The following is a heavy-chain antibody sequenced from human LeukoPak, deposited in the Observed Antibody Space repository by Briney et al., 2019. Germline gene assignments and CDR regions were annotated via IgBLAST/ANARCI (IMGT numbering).Heavy chain of an antibody. CDR1: GGSFSGYY. CDR2: INHSGST. J-gene: IGHJ6*02. Sequence: SETLSLTCAVYGGSFSGYYWSWIRQPPGKGLEWIGEINHSGSTNYNPSLKSRVTMSVDTSKNQLSLKVTSATDADTAVYYCARQAQYYYGMDVWGQGTTVTVSS. V-gene: IGHV4-34*01. CDR3: ARQAQYYYGMDV.